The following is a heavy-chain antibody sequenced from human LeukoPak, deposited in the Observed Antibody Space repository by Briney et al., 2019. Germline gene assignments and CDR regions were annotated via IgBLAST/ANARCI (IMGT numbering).Heavy chain of an antibody. J-gene: IGHJ4*02. CDR2: IYYSGST. CDR3: ARHKGGAAARITMVRGVKLNSGFDY. CDR1: GGSISSSSYY. V-gene: IGHV4-39*01. D-gene: IGHD3-10*01. Sequence: SETLSLTCTVSGGSISSSSYYWGWIRQPPGKGLEWIGSIYYSGSTYYNPSLKSRVTISVDTSKNQFSLKLSSVTAADTAVYYCARHKGGAAARITMVRGVKLNSGFDYWGQGTLVTVSS.